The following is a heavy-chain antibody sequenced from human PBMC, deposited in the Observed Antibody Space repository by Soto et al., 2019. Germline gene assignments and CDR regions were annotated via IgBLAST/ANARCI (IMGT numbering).Heavy chain of an antibody. CDR1: GFTFSSDS. J-gene: IGHJ6*02. V-gene: IGHV3-21*01. Sequence: GGSLRLSCAASGFTFSSDSRNWVRQGPWKGLDWVVSFSSSSIYICYAVSVEFCLAIFRDNAKNSQYLQMNRLRAEDPAVYYCARERSYYLSYYYYGMDVWRQGTTVTVSS. CDR2: FSSSSIYI. CDR3: ARERSYYLSYYYYGMDV. D-gene: IGHD1-26*01.